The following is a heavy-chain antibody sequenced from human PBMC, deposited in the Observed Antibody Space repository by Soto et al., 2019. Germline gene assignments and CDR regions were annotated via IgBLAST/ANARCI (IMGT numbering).Heavy chain of an antibody. CDR1: GFTFSSSW. V-gene: IGHV3-74*01. J-gene: IGHJ4*02. Sequence: GGSLRLSCAASGFTFSSSWMHWVRQAPGKGLVWVSRINSDGSTTTYADSVKGRFTISRDNAKNTLYLQMNSLRAEDTAVYYCARNQGSASFDYWGQGTLVTVSS. CDR3: ARNQGSASFDY. CDR2: INSDGSTT.